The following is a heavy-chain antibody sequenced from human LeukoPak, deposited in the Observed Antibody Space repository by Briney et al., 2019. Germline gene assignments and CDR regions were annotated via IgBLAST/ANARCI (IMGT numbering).Heavy chain of an antibody. CDR3: AREQPVWELGNFDY. Sequence: ASVKVSCKASGYTFTGYYMHWVRQAPGQGLEWMGWINPTSGGTNYAQKFQGRVTMTRDTSISTAYMELSRLRSDDTAVDYCAREQPVWELGNFDYWGQNTLVTVSS. J-gene: IGHJ4*02. CDR1: GYTFTGYY. CDR2: INPTSGGT. D-gene: IGHD1-26*01. V-gene: IGHV1-2*02.